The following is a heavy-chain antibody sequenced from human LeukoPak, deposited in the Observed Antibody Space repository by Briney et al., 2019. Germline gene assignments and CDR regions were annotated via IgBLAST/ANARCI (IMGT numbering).Heavy chain of an antibody. CDR2: ISYDGSNK. D-gene: IGHD3-10*01. V-gene: IGHV3-30-3*01. Sequence: GGSLRLPCAASGFTFSSYAMHWVRQAPGKGLEWVAVISYDGSNKYYADSVKGRFTISRDNSKNTLYLQMNSLRAEDTAVYYCARGRYYYGSGTSMDVWGQGTTVTVSS. CDR3: ARGRYYYGSGTSMDV. J-gene: IGHJ6*02. CDR1: GFTFSSYA.